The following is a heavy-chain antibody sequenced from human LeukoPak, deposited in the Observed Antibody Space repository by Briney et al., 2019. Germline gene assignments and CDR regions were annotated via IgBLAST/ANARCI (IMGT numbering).Heavy chain of an antibody. CDR2: IHPGDSDT. Sequence: GESLKISFKGSGYSFISYWIAWVRQVPGKGLEWMGIIHPGDSDTRYSPSFQGQVTISADRSISTAYLQWSSLKASDTAMYYCARLGSHYYYYMDVWGKGTTVTVSS. J-gene: IGHJ6*03. CDR1: GYSFISYW. V-gene: IGHV5-51*01. CDR3: ARLGSHYYYYMDV.